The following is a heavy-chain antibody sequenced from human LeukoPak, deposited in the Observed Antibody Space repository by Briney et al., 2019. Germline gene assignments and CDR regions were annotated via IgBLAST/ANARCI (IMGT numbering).Heavy chain of an antibody. D-gene: IGHD3-16*02. Sequence: GRSLRLSCAASGFTFSSYAMHWVRQAPGKGLEWVAVISYDGSNKYYADSVKGRFTISRDNSKNTLYLQMNSLRAEDTAVYYCARGDPHRRQPISAASRGYYFDYWGQGTLVTVSS. CDR3: ARGDPHRRQPISAASRGYYFDY. CDR2: ISYDGSNK. J-gene: IGHJ4*02. V-gene: IGHV3-30-3*01. CDR1: GFTFSSYA.